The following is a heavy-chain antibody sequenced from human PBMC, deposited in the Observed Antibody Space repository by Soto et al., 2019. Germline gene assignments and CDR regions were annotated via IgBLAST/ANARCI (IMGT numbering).Heavy chain of an antibody. CDR2: INAGSGNT. Sequence: QVQLVQSGAEVKKPGASVKVSCKASGYTFTSYAIHWVRQAPGQRLEWMGWINAGSGNTIYSKKCQGRVTITRDTSASTAYTELSSLRTEDTAVFYCARSRGGYSGYEIAYWGQGTLVTVSS. CDR3: ARSRGGYSGYEIAY. J-gene: IGHJ1*01. D-gene: IGHD5-12*01. V-gene: IGHV1-3*01. CDR1: GYTFTSYA.